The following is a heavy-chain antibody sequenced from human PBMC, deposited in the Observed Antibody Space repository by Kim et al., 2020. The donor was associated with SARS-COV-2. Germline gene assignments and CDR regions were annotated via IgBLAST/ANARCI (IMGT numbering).Heavy chain of an antibody. CDR3: ARELELPGFHDAFDI. V-gene: IGHV3-21*01. CDR2: ISSSSSYI. D-gene: IGHD1-7*01. Sequence: GGSLRLSCAASGFIFSSYSMNWVRQAPGKGLEWVSSISSSSSYIYYADSVKGRFTISRDNAKNSLYLQMNSLRAEDTAVYYCARELELPGFHDAFDIWGQGTMVTVSS. CDR1: GFIFSSYS. J-gene: IGHJ3*02.